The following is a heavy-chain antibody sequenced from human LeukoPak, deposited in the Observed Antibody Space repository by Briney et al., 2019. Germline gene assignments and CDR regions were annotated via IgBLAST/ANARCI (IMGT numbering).Heavy chain of an antibody. CDR3: ARVGSLLFFDY. J-gene: IGHJ4*02. CDR2: IKQDGSEK. CDR1: GFTFNSYW. Sequence: PGGSLRLSCAASGFTFNSYWMNWVRQAPGKGLEWVANIKQDGSEKYYVDSVKGRFTISRDNAENSLYLQMNSLRAEDTAVYYCARVGSLLFFDYWGQGTLVTVSS. D-gene: IGHD2-15*01. V-gene: IGHV3-7*03.